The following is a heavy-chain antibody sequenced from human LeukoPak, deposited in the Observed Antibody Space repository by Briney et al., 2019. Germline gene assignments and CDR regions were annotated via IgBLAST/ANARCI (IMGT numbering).Heavy chain of an antibody. V-gene: IGHV3-48*03. CDR2: ISSRGSTI. Sequence: PGGSLRLSCAASGFTFSSYEMNWVRQAPGKGLEWVSYISSRGSTIYYADSVKGRFTISRDNAKNSLYLQMNSLRAEDTAVYYCASPTYYYDSSGYDYWGQGTLVTVSS. D-gene: IGHD3-22*01. J-gene: IGHJ4*02. CDR3: ASPTYYYDSSGYDY. CDR1: GFTFSSYE.